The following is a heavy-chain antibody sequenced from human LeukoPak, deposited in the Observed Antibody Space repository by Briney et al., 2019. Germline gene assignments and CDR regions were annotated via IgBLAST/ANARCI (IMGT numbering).Heavy chain of an antibody. Sequence: PGGSLRLSCSASGFTFSSYAMHWVRQAPGKGLEYVSGINDNGGRTQFADSVKGRFTISRDNSKNTVYLQRSSLRAEDTAVYYCARDGRCGGDCYASWGQGTLVTVSS. V-gene: IGHV3-64D*09. CDR3: ARDGRCGGDCYAS. D-gene: IGHD2-21*02. CDR2: INDNGGRT. J-gene: IGHJ4*02. CDR1: GFTFSSYA.